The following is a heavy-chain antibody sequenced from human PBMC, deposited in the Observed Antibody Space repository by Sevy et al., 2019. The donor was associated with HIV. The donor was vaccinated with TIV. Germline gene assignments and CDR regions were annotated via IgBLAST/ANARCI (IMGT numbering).Heavy chain of an antibody. J-gene: IGHJ6*02. CDR2: INSDGSST. CDR3: ARLVDTRGGYYHGMDV. V-gene: IGHV3-74*01. Sequence: GGSLRLSCAASGFTFSSYWMHWVRQAPGKGLVWVSRINSDGSSTSYADSVKGRFTISRDNAKNTLYLQMNSLRAEDTAVYYCARLVDTRGGYYHGMDVWGQGTTVTVSS. D-gene: IGHD2-15*01. CDR1: GFTFSSYW.